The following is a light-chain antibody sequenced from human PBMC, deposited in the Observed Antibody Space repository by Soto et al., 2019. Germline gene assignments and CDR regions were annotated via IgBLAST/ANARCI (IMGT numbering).Light chain of an antibody. CDR3: QQYNNWPLT. Sequence: EIVVTQSPGPLSLSSGERATLSCRASHSVSSSYLAWYQQKPGQAPRLLIYGASTRATGIPARFSGSGSGTEFTLTISILQSEDFAVYYCQQYNNWPLTFGGGTKVDIK. CDR1: HSVSSSY. CDR2: GAS. V-gene: IGKV3-15*01. J-gene: IGKJ4*01.